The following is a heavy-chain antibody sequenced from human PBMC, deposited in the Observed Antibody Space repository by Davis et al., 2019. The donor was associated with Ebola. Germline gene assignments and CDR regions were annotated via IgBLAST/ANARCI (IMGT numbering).Heavy chain of an antibody. V-gene: IGHV3-7*01. Sequence: GGSLRLSCTVSGGSISSYYWSWIRQPPGKGLEWVANIKQDGSEKYYVDSVKGRFTISRDNAKNSLYLQMNSLRAEDTAVYYCARDGAVAGMRWFDPWGQGTLVTVSS. CDR1: GGSISSYY. CDR2: IKQDGSEK. CDR3: ARDGAVAGMRWFDP. J-gene: IGHJ5*02. D-gene: IGHD6-19*01.